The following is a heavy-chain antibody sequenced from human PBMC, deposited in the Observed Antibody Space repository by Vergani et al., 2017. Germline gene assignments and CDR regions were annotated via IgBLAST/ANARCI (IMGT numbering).Heavy chain of an antibody. Sequence: QVQLVQSGAEVKKPGASVKVSCKASGYTFTSYDINWVRQATGQGLEWMGWMNPNSGNTGYAQKFQGRVTMTRNTSISTAYMELSSLRSEDTAVYYCAKGTSYYDFWSGYYIGYWGQGTLVTVSS. D-gene: IGHD3-3*01. V-gene: IGHV1-8*01. J-gene: IGHJ4*02. CDR3: AKGTSYYDFWSGYYIGY. CDR2: MNPNSGNT. CDR1: GYTFTSYD.